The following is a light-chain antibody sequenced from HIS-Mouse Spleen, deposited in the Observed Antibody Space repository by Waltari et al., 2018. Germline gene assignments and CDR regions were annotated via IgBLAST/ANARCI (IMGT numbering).Light chain of an antibody. CDR1: SSDVGGYNY. CDR2: EVS. Sequence: QSALTQPPYASGSPGQSVTIPCTGTSSDVGGYNYVSWYQQHPGKAPKLMIYEVSKRPSALPDRFSGSKSCNTASLTVSGLQAEDEADYYCSSSAGSNNVGLFGGRTKLTVL. V-gene: IGLV2-8*01. CDR3: SSSAGSNNVGL. J-gene: IGLJ2*01.